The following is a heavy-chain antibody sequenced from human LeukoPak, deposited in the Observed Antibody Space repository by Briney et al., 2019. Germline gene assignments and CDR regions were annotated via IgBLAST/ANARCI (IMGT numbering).Heavy chain of an antibody. D-gene: IGHD1-26*01. Sequence: GGSLRVSCAASGYTFDSFSINWVRRAPGKGLEWVASISSSTTYIYYAGSVKGRFTISRDNAKNLVYLEMNSLRAEDTAVYYCARVPGEMGATLAYLDYWGQGTLVIVSS. J-gene: IGHJ4*02. V-gene: IGHV3-21*01. CDR2: ISSSTTYI. CDR3: ARVPGEMGATLAYLDY. CDR1: GYTFDSFS.